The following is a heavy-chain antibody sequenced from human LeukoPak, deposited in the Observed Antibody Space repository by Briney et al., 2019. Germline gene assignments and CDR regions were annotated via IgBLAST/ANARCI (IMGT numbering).Heavy chain of an antibody. J-gene: IGHJ5*02. CDR2: FDPEDGET. CDR1: GYTLTELS. Sequence: GASVTVSCKVSGYTLTELSMHWLRQAPGKGLAWMGGFDPEDGETIYAQKFQGRVTMTEDTSTDTAYMELSSLRSEDTAVYYCATGGAAAGLNWFDPWGQGTLVTVSS. CDR3: ATGGAAAGLNWFDP. V-gene: IGHV1-24*01. D-gene: IGHD6-13*01.